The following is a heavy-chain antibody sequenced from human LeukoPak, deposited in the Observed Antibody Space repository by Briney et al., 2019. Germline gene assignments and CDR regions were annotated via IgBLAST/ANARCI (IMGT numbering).Heavy chain of an antibody. CDR3: ARVRYYEDV. Sequence: GGSLRLSCTASGFTFNNYWMSWVRQASGKGLEWVANIKQDGSEKYYVDSVRGRFTISRDNAKNSLFLQMNTLRAEDTAVYYCARVRYYEDVGGQGTTVTVSS. CDR1: GFTFNNYW. V-gene: IGHV3-7*01. J-gene: IGHJ6*02. CDR2: IKQDGSEK. D-gene: IGHD3-3*01.